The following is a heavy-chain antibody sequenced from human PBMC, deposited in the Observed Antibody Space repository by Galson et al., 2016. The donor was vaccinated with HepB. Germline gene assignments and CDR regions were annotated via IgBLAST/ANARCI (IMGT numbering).Heavy chain of an antibody. D-gene: IGHD3-3*02. CDR3: ARDFIFAHDL. V-gene: IGHV3-7*05. Sequence: SLRLSCAGSGFTFSSNWMSWVRQAPGKGLEWVANIKEDGSEKYYVDSVKGRFTISRDNSKNSLFLQMNSLRAEDTAVYYCARDFIFAHDLWGPGTLVTVSS. J-gene: IGHJ5*02. CDR2: IKEDGSEK. CDR1: GFTFSSNW.